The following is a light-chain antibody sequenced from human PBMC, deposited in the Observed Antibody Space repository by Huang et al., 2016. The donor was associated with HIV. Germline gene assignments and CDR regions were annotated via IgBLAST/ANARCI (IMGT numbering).Light chain of an antibody. V-gene: IGKV3-20*01. J-gene: IGKJ1*01. CDR3: QQYALSPWT. CDR1: QTVSNDY. Sequence: EIVLTQSPGTLSLSPGQRLTLSCRASQTVSNDYLAWYQPKPGQSPRLLIYAASTRAAGIPDRFSGSGSATDFILTVSRLEPEDSAVYYCQQYALSPWTFGHGTKVEI. CDR2: AAS.